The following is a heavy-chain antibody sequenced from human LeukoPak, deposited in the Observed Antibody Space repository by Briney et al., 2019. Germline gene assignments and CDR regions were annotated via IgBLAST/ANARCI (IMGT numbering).Heavy chain of an antibody. CDR1: GGTFSSYA. J-gene: IGHJ5*02. CDR3: ARGGITMGRGVIANGGNWFDP. D-gene: IGHD3-10*01. V-gene: IGHV1-69*05. Sequence: SVKVSCKASGGTFSSYAISWVRQAPGQGLEWMGRIIPIFGTANYAQKFQGRVTITTDESTSTGYMQLSSLRSEDTAVYYCARGGITMGRGVIANGGNWFDPWGQGTLVTVSS. CDR2: IIPIFGTA.